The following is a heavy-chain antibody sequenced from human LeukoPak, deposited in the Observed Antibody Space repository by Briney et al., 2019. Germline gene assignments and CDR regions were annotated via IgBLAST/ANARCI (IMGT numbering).Heavy chain of an antibody. D-gene: IGHD3-3*01. CDR2: IKNDGSST. J-gene: IGHJ4*02. CDR1: GFTFSSYW. Sequence: GGSLRLSCAASGFTFSSYWMHWVRQTPGKGLVWVSRIKNDGSSTSYADSVKGRFTISRDNSKNTLYLQMNTLRAEDTAVYYCARGFGLNGNYLGCWGQGTLVTVSS. V-gene: IGHV3-74*01. CDR3: ARGFGLNGNYLGC.